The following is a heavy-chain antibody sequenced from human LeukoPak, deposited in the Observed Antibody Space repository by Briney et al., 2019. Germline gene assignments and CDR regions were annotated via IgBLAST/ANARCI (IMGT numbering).Heavy chain of an antibody. CDR2: IWYDGSNK. J-gene: IGHJ4*02. V-gene: IGHV3-33*01. CDR3: VRSPFSNGY. CDR1: GFTFSNYG. Sequence: GGSLRLSCAASGFTFSNYGMHWVRQAPGKGLEWVAVIWYDGSNKYYGDSVKGRFTISRDNAKNSLYLQMNSLRAEDTAVYYCVRSPFSNGYWGQGTLVTVSS. D-gene: IGHD4-11*01.